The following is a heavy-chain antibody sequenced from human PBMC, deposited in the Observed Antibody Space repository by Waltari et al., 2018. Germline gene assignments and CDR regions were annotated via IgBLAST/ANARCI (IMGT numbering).Heavy chain of an antibody. CDR2: IYHGRDT. J-gene: IGHJ4*02. CDR1: GYAINSGYY. CDR3: MRQVLGYCTSAACRRLES. V-gene: IGHV4-38-2*01. D-gene: IGHD5-12*01. Sequence: QVQLQESGPVLVRPSETLSLTCDVSGYAINSGYYWAWFRPPPGQGLEWIATIYHGRDTFYNPSLKSRVTISMDTSKNQFSLKLSSVTAADTAVYHCMRQVLGYCTSAACRRLESWGQGTLVTVSS.